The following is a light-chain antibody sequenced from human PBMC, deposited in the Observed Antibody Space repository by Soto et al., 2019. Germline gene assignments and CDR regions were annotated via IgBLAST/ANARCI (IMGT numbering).Light chain of an antibody. J-gene: IGLJ2*01. Sequence: QSVLTQPPSVSGAPGQRVTISCTGSSSNIGAGYDVHWYQQLPGTAPKLLINANSNRPSGVPDRFSGSKSGTSASLAITGLQAEDEADYYCQSHDSSLSGTVFGGGTKVTVL. CDR3: QSHDSSLSGTV. CDR2: ANS. V-gene: IGLV1-40*01. CDR1: SSNIGAGYD.